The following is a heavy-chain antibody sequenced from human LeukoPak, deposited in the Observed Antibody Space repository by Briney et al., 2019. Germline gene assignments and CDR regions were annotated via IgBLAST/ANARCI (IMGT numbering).Heavy chain of an antibody. J-gene: IGHJ4*02. CDR2: INPDKGDG. V-gene: IGHV1-2*02. CDR1: GYTFDGYY. D-gene: IGHD2-15*01. CDR3: TRSSWDCSSGSCYTNMNFDY. Sequence: ASVKVSCKASGYTFDGYYIHWVRRAPGQGLEWLGWINPDKGDGRTAQRFRGRVIMTTDKSLATAYMEVINLSSDDTAVYFCTRSSWDCSSGSCYTNMNFDYWGQGTLVTVSS.